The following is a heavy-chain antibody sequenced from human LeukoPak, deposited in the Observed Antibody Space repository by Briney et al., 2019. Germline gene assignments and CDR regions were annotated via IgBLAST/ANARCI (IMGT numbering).Heavy chain of an antibody. CDR2: IYSGGST. CDR3: ARSAKTYYYYYMDV. J-gene: IGHJ6*03. D-gene: IGHD6-13*01. Sequence: GGSLRLSCAASGFTVSSNYMSWVRQAPGKGLEWVSVIYSGGSTYYADSVKGRFTISRDNSKNTLYLQMNSLRAEDTAVYYCARSAKTYYYYYMDVWGNGTTVTVSS. CDR1: GFTVSSNY. V-gene: IGHV3-53*01.